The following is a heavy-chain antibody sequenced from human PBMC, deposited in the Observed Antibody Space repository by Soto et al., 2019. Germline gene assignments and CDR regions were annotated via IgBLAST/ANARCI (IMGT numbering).Heavy chain of an antibody. CDR1: GYTFTAYH. Sequence: QVQLVQSGAEVKKPGASVKVSCKASGYTFTAYHIHWVRQAPGQGLEWMGWINPNTDGTHYAPKFQGRVTMTRDTFISTAYMELSGLRSDDTAVYYCAAMVIPPLYYYYGVDVWGQGTTVTVSS. CDR2: INPNTDGT. D-gene: IGHD3-22*01. CDR3: AAMVIPPLYYYYGVDV. V-gene: IGHV1-2*02. J-gene: IGHJ6*02.